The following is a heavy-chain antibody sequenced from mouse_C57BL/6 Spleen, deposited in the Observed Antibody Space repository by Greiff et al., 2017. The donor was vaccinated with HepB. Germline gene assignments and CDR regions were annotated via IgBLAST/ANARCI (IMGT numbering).Heavy chain of an antibody. D-gene: IGHD4-1*01. CDR2: ISSGGSYT. CDR3: ARVGTGTFDY. J-gene: IGHJ2*01. CDR1: GFTFSSYG. Sequence: EVMLVESGGDLVKPGGSLKLSCAASGFTFSSYGMSWVRQTPDKRLEWVATISSGGSYTYYPDSVKGRFTISRDNAKNTLYLQMSSLKSEDTAMYYCARVGTGTFDYGGQGTTLTVSS. V-gene: IGHV5-6*01.